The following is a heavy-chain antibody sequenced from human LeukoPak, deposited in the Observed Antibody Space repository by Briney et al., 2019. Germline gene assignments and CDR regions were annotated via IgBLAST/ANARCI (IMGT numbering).Heavy chain of an antibody. CDR3: ARGLRFLEWLLNY. J-gene: IGHJ4*02. CDR2: MNTNSGNT. V-gene: IGHV1-8*01. D-gene: IGHD3-3*01. CDR1: GYTFTSYD. Sequence: GASLKVSCKASGYTFTSYDINWVRQATGQGLEWMGWMNTNSGNTGYAQKFQGRVTMTRNTSISTAYMELSSLRSEDTAVYYCARGLRFLEWLLNYWGQGTLVTVSS.